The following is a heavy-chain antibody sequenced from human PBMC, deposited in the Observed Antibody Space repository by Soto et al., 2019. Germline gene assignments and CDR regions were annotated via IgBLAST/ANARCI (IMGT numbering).Heavy chain of an antibody. CDR1: GFTVSSNY. J-gene: IGHJ6*02. Sequence: PGGSLRLSCAASGFTVSSNYMSWVRQAPGKGLEWVSVIYSGGSTYYADSVKGRFTISRDNSKNTLYLQMNSLRAEDTAVYYCARDGGSYWSYGMDVWGQGTTVTVSS. CDR2: IYSGGST. D-gene: IGHD1-26*01. CDR3: ARDGGSYWSYGMDV. V-gene: IGHV3-53*01.